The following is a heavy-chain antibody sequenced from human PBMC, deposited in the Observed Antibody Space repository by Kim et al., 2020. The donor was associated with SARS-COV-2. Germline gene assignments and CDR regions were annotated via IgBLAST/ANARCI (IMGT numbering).Heavy chain of an antibody. CDR2: INHSGST. D-gene: IGHD3-9*01. J-gene: IGHJ3*02. CDR1: GGSFSGYY. V-gene: IGHV4-34*01. Sequence: SETLSLTCAVYGGSFSGYYWSWIRQPPGKGLEWIGEINHSGSTNYNPSLKSRVTISVDTSKNQFSLKLSSVTAADTAVYYCARGQKRYFDWLLSDAFDIWGQGTMVTVSS. CDR3: ARGQKRYFDWLLSDAFDI.